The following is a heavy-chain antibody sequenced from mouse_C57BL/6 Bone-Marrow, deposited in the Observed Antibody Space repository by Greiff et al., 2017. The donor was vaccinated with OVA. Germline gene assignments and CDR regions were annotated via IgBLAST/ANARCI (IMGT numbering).Heavy chain of an antibody. V-gene: IGHV5-4*01. J-gene: IGHJ2*01. D-gene: IGHD2-12*01. CDR2: ISDGGSYT. Sequence: EVKLMESGGGLVKPGGSLKLSCAASGFTFSSYAMSWVRQTPEKRLECVATISDGGSYTYYPDNVKGRFTISRDNAKNNLYLQMSHLKSEDTAMYYCAREGDSDYFDYWGQGTTLTVSS. CDR1: GFTFSSYA. CDR3: AREGDSDYFDY.